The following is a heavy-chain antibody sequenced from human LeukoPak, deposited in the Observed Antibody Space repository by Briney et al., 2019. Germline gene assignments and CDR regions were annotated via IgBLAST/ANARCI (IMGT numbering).Heavy chain of an antibody. CDR1: GFTFSSYA. Sequence: PGGSLRLSCAASGFTFSSYAMSWVRQAPGKGLEWVSAISGSGGSTYYADSVKGRFTISRDNSKNTLYLQMNSLRAEDTAMYYCAREQGYCSGGSCQLVYWGHGTLVTVSS. J-gene: IGHJ4*01. V-gene: IGHV3-23*01. D-gene: IGHD2-15*01. CDR2: ISGSGGST. CDR3: AREQGYCSGGSCQLVY.